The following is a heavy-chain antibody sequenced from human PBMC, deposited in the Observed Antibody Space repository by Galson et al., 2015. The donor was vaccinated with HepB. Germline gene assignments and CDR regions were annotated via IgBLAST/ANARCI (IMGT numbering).Heavy chain of an antibody. D-gene: IGHD2-15*01. J-gene: IGHJ6*03. CDR2: IIPVFGTA. V-gene: IGHV1-69*13. Sequence: SVKVSCKASGGTFSRYAISWVRQAPGQGLEWMGGIIPVFGTANYAQKFQGRVTITADESTSTAYMELSSLRSEDTGVYYCAREEGYCSGDDCYSNYYYMDVWGKGTTVTVSS. CDR1: GGTFSRYA. CDR3: AREEGYCSGDDCYSNYYYMDV.